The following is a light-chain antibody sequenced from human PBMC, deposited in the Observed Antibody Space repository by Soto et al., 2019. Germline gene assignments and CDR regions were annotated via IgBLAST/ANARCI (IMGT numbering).Light chain of an antibody. CDR3: QTWGTGIWV. J-gene: IGLJ3*02. CDR2: LNSDGSH. V-gene: IGLV4-69*01. Sequence: QPVLTQSPSASASLGASVKLTCTLSSGHSSYAIAWHQQQPEKGPRYLMKLNSDGSHSKGDGIPDRFSGSSSGAERYLTSSSLQSEDEADYYCQTWGTGIWVFGGGTKVTVL. CDR1: SGHSSYA.